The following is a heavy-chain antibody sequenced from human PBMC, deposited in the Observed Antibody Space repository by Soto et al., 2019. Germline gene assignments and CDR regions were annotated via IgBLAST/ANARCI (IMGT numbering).Heavy chain of an antibody. V-gene: IGHV4-61*01. J-gene: IGHJ6*02. D-gene: IGHD2-2*02. CDR3: ASVTRTCISTSCYRYYYGMDV. Sequence: PSETLSLTCMASGGSVSRGLYDGSWLRQPPGKGLMWIGYIYYSGSTNYNPSLKSRVTISVDTSKNQFSLKLSSVTAADTAVYYCASVTRTCISTSCYRYYYGMDVWGQGTTVTVS. CDR1: GGSVSRGLYD. CDR2: IYYSGST.